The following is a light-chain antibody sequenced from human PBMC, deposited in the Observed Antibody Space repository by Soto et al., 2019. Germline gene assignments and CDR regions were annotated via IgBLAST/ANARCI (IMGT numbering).Light chain of an antibody. CDR2: RSS. V-gene: IGKV3-20*01. J-gene: IGKJ1*01. CDR1: QTISGTY. Sequence: EIVLTQSPGTLSLSPGERATLSCRASQTISGTYLAWYQKKPGQAPRLLLYRSSSRAAGVSDRFSGGGSGRDLGLTISRLETEDFAMYYCQQYGRSPTWTFGQGTKVDIK. CDR3: QQYGRSPTWT.